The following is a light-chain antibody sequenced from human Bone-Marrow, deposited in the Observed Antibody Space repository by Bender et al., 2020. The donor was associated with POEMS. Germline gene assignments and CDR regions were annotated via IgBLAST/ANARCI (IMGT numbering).Light chain of an antibody. CDR2: YDN. CDR1: SSNIGNNY. CDR3: AAWDDSLNGHVV. Sequence: QSVLTQPPSVSAAPGQKVTISCSGSSSNIGNNYVSWYQLLPGTAPKLLIYYDNLLPSGVSDRFSGSRSGTSAFLAISGLQSEDEADYYCAAWDDSLNGHVVFGGGTKLTVL. V-gene: IGLV1-36*01. J-gene: IGLJ2*01.